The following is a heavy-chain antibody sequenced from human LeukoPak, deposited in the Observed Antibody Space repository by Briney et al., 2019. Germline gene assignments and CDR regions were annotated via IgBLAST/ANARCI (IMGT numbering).Heavy chain of an antibody. CDR3: ARHRRRYYDLFP. J-gene: IGHJ5*02. CDR1: GLTVSNHW. D-gene: IGHD3-22*01. Sequence: QAGGSLRLSCVASGLTVSNHWMSWVRQAPGKGLEWVANIKQERGQEYYVDSVKGRFTISKDSAKNSLYLQMNSLRVEDTAMYYCARHRRRYYDLFPWGQGTLVTVSS. CDR2: IKQERGQE. V-gene: IGHV3-7*03.